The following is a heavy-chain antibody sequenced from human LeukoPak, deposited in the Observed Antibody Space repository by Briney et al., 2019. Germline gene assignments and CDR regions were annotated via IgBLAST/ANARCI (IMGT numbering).Heavy chain of an antibody. CDR1: VYTFTSYY. D-gene: IGHD3-22*01. CDR2: INPSGGST. Sequence: ASVKVSCKASVYTFTSYYMHWVRQAPGQGLEWMGIINPSGGSTTYALKFQGRVTMTRDTSTSTVYMELSSLRSEDTAVYYCARSSSYTPNVDYWGQGTLVTVSS. V-gene: IGHV1-46*01. CDR3: ARSSSYTPNVDY. J-gene: IGHJ4*02.